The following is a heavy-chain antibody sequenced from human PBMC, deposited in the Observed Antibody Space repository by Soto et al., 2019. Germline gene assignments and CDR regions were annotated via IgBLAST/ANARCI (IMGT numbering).Heavy chain of an antibody. CDR3: ASDYYDSSGYTYYGMDV. CDR1: GGTFSSYA. Sequence: QVQLVQSGAEVKKPGSSVKVSCKASGGTFSSYAISWVRQTPGQGLEWMGGIIPIFGTANYAQKFQGRVTITADESTSTAYMELSSLRSEDTGVYYCASDYYDSSGYTYYGMDVWGQGTTVTVSS. CDR2: IIPIFGTA. V-gene: IGHV1-69*01. J-gene: IGHJ6*02. D-gene: IGHD3-22*01.